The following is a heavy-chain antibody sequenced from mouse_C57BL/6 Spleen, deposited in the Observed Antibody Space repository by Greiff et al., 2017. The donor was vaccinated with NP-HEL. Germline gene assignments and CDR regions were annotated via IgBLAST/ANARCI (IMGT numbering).Heavy chain of an antibody. D-gene: IGHD3-2*02. J-gene: IGHJ3*01. CDR3: ASPDSSGQAWIAY. CDR2: IHPNSGSP. V-gene: IGHV1-64*01. CDR1: GYTFTSYW. Sequence: QVQLKQPGAELVKPGASVKLSCKASGYTFTSYWMHWVKQRPGQGLEWIGMIHPNSGSPNYNEKFKSKATLTVDKSSSTAYMQLSSLTSETSAVYYCASPDSSGQAWIAYWGQGTLVTVSA.